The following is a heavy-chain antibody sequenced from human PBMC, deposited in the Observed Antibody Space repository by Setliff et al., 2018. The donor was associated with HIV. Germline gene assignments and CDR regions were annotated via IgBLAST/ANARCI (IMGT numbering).Heavy chain of an antibody. V-gene: IGHV4-59*01. CDR2: VHYSGST. CDR3: ASEKEAWSVSDSFYEY. J-gene: IGHJ4*02. CDR1: GLSMSYNY. Sequence: PSETLSLTCTVSGLSMSYNYWTWIRQSPGKGLEWIGYVHYSGSTRYNPSLKSRVTISVDTSKKKFSLKLTSMTATDTAVYYCASEKEAWSVSDSFYEYWGQGVPVTVSS. D-gene: IGHD3-3*01.